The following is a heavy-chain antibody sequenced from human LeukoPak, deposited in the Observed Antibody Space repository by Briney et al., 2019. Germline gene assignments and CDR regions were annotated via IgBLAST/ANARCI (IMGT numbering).Heavy chain of an antibody. J-gene: IGHJ4*02. Sequence: PSETLSLTCTVSGGSIRSYYRSWIRQPAGKGLEWIGHIYTSGSTNYNPSLKSRVTMSVDTSKNQFSLKLSSVTAADTAVYYCARGRWLENFDYWGQGTLVTVSS. V-gene: IGHV4-4*07. CDR1: GGSIRSYY. CDR3: ARGRWLENFDY. D-gene: IGHD6-19*01. CDR2: IYTSGST.